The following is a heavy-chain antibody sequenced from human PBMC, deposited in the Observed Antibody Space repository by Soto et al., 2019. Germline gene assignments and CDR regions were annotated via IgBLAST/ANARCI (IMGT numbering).Heavy chain of an antibody. Sequence: EVQLVESGGGLVQPGGSLRLSCAASGFNFSVYWMHWVRQAPGKGLVWVARLNSDGTYASSADSVKGRLTISRDNAKNTLYLQLNSLRAEDTAVYYCARGDGTGLYNSGWSPRYWGQGTLVTVSS. D-gene: IGHD6-19*01. V-gene: IGHV3-74*01. J-gene: IGHJ4*02. CDR1: GFNFSVYW. CDR3: ARGDGTGLYNSGWSPRY. CDR2: LNSDGTYA.